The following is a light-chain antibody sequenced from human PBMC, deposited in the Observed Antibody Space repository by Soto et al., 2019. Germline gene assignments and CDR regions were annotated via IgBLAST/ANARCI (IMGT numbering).Light chain of an antibody. Sequence: DIQMTQSPSSLSASVGDRVTITCRASQSISSYLNWYQQKPGKAPKLLIYAASSLQSGVPSRFSGSRSGTEFTLTISSLQAEDFATYYCQQSYTTPRTFGQGTKVDIK. V-gene: IGKV1-39*01. CDR3: QQSYTTPRT. CDR1: QSISSY. J-gene: IGKJ1*01. CDR2: AAS.